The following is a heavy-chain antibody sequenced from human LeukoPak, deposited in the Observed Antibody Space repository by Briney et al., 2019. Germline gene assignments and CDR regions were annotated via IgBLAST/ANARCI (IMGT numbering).Heavy chain of an antibody. D-gene: IGHD2-15*01. CDR3: ARYCSGGSCFLNYYGMDV. J-gene: IGHJ6*02. CDR1: GFTFSIYA. V-gene: IGHV3-23*01. CDR2: ISGNSRDT. Sequence: GGSLRLSCAASGFTFSIYAMTWVRQAPGKGLEWVSAISGNSRDTHYIDSVKGRLTISRDNSKNTLYLQMNSLRADDTAVYYCARYCSGGSCFLNYYGMDVWGQGTTVTVSS.